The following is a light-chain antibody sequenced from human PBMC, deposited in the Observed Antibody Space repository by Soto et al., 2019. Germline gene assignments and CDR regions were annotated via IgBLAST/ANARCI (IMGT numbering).Light chain of an antibody. J-gene: IGKJ2*01. V-gene: IGKV1-5*01. CDR1: QSISTW. CDR2: SAS. Sequence: DIQMTQSPSTLSASVGDRVTITCRASQSISTWLAWYHQKPGKAPKLLISSASSLESGVPSRFSGSGSGTEFSLAISSLQPDDFATYYCQQYNYYPYTFGEGTKLDIK. CDR3: QQYNYYPYT.